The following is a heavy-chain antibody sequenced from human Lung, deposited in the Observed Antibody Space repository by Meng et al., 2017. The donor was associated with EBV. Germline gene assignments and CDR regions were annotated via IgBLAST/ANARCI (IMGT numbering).Heavy chain of an antibody. J-gene: IGHJ4*02. V-gene: IGHV3-30*18. Sequence: LRLGELGGGLVQPWRSLGLSCAASGFTFSSYGMHWVRQAPGKGLEWVAVISYDGSNKYYADSVKGRFTISRDNSKNTLYLQMNSLRAEDTAVYYCAKLYGDDEDYWGQGTLVTVSS. CDR3: AKLYGDDEDY. D-gene: IGHD4-17*01. CDR2: ISYDGSNK. CDR1: GFTFSSYG.